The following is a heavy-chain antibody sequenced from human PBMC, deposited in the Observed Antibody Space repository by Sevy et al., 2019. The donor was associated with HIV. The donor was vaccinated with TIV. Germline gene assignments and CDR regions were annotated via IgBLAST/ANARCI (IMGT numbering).Heavy chain of an antibody. Sequence: GGSLRLSCAASGFTFSIYTMSWVRQAPGKGLEWVSTFCFGGSKISYADSVKGPFTISRENSRNTVYLQMNGLRADDTAVYYCAREGCTQPHDYWGQGTLVTVSS. V-gene: IGHV3-23*01. CDR2: FCFGGSKI. CDR3: AREGCTQPHDY. J-gene: IGHJ4*02. CDR1: GFTFSIYT. D-gene: IGHD2-8*01.